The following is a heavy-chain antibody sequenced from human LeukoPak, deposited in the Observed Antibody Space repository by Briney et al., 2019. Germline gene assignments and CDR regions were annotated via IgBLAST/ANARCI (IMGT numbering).Heavy chain of an antibody. V-gene: IGHV4-30-2*01. CDR3: ARRYCSSTSCPIDY. CDR1: GASISSGDYS. J-gene: IGHJ4*02. D-gene: IGHD2-2*01. Sequence: SQTLSLTCAVSGASISSGDYSWSWIRQPPGKGLEWIGYIYHSGSTYYNPSLKSRVTISVDRSKNQFSLKLSSVTAADTAVYYCARRYCSSTSCPIDYWGQGTLVTVSS. CDR2: IYHSGST.